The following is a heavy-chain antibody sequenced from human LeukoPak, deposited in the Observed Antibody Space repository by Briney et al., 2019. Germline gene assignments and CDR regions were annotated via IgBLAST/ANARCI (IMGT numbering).Heavy chain of an antibody. CDR1: GGSISSGDYY. CDR2: IYYSGST. CDR3: ARQAFSGSYWGYYFDY. D-gene: IGHD1-26*01. V-gene: IGHV4-30-4*08. J-gene: IGHJ4*02. Sequence: SQTLCLTCTVSGGSISSGDYYWSWIRQPPGKGLEWIGYIYYSGSTYYNPSLKSRVTISVDTSKNQFSLKLSSVTAADTAVYYCARQAFSGSYWGYYFDYWGQGTLVTVSS.